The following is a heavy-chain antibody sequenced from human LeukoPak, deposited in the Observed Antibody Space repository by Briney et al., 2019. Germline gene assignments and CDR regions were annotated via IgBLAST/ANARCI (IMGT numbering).Heavy chain of an antibody. J-gene: IGHJ4*02. V-gene: IGHV4-34*01. CDR3: ARCRPGAAADY. CDR1: GGSFSGHY. D-gene: IGHD6-13*01. CDR2: INHSGST. Sequence: PSETLSLTCAVYGGSFSGHYWSWIRQPPGKGLEWIGEINHSGSTNYNPSLKSRVTISVDTSKNQFSLKLSSVTAADTAVYYCARCRPGAAADYWGQGTLVTVSS.